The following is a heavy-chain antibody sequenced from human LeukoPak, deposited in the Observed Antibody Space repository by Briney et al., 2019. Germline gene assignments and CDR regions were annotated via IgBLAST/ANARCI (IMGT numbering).Heavy chain of an antibody. D-gene: IGHD4-11*01. Sequence: GASVKVSCKASGYTFTSYDINWVRQATGQGLEWMGWMNPNSGNTGYAQKFQGRVTMTRNTSISTAYMELSSLRSEDTAVYYCARGYSNPYPPEYYYYGMDVWGQGTTVTVSS. CDR1: GYTFTSYD. CDR3: ARGYSNPYPPEYYYYGMDV. J-gene: IGHJ6*02. V-gene: IGHV1-8*01. CDR2: MNPNSGNT.